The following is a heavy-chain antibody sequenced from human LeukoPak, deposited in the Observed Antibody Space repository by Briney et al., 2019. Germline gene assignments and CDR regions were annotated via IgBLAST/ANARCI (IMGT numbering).Heavy chain of an antibody. J-gene: IGHJ3*02. D-gene: IGHD6-13*01. V-gene: IGHV3-23*01. Sequence: GGSLRLSCAASGFTFSSYAMSWVRQAPGKGLEWVSTISGSGGSTYYADSVKGRFTISRDNSKNTLYLQMNSLRAEDTAVYYCAKDHGSAPAAGTYFCADAFDIWGQGTMVTVSS. CDR3: AKDHGSAPAAGTYFCADAFDI. CDR2: ISGSGGST. CDR1: GFTFSSYA.